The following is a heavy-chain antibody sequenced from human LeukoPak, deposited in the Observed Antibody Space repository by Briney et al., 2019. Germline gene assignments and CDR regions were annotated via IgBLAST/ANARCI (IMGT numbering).Heavy chain of an antibody. CDR1: GFTFDTYA. J-gene: IGHJ4*02. Sequence: RGSLRLSCAASGFTFDTYAMTWVRQAQGKGLEWVSSISSGGTYIYYAESVRGRSTISRDNTKNFLYLQLSTLRVEDTAVYYCARDRPTGRSRGVVVQWGQGTLVTVSS. V-gene: IGHV3-21*01. CDR3: ARDRPTGRSRGVVVQ. CDR2: ISSGGTYI. D-gene: IGHD2-15*01.